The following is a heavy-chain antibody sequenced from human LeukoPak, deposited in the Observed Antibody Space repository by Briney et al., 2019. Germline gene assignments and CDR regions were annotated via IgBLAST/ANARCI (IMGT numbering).Heavy chain of an antibody. J-gene: IGHJ3*02. D-gene: IGHD5-12*01. CDR3: ARRVVLYSGYDRLDAFDI. CDR1: GGSISSTSYY. V-gene: IGHV4-39*01. CDR2: IYYSGST. Sequence: PSETLSLTCTVSGGSISSTSYYWGWIRQPPGKGLEWIGIIYYSGSTYYNPSLKSRVTISVDTSKNQFSLKLSSVTAADTAVYYCARRVVLYSGYDRLDAFDIWGQGTMVTVSS.